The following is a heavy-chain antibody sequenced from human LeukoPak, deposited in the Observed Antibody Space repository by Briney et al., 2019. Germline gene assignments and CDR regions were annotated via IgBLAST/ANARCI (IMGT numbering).Heavy chain of an antibody. Sequence: GGSLRLSCAASGFTFSSYAMHWVRQAPGKGLEWVAVISYDGSNKYYADSVKGRFTISRDNSKNTLYLQMNSLRAEDTAVYYCARVFGCSRAYCYNWFDPWGQGTLVTVSS. CDR1: GFTFSSYA. J-gene: IGHJ5*02. CDR3: ARVFGCSRAYCYNWFDP. CDR2: ISYDGSNK. D-gene: IGHD2-2*01. V-gene: IGHV3-30-3*01.